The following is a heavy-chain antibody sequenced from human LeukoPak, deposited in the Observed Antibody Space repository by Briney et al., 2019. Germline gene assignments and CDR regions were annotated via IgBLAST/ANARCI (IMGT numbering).Heavy chain of an antibody. Sequence: GGSLRLSCAASGFAFSSYWMHWVRQAPGKGLVWASRINSDGSSTSYADSVKGRFTISRDNAKNTLYLQMNSLRAEDTAVYYCARGAPVVVPAAITTYSWFDPWGQGTLVTVSS. D-gene: IGHD2-2*02. J-gene: IGHJ5*02. CDR3: ARGAPVVVPAAITTYSWFDP. V-gene: IGHV3-74*01. CDR2: INSDGSST. CDR1: GFAFSSYW.